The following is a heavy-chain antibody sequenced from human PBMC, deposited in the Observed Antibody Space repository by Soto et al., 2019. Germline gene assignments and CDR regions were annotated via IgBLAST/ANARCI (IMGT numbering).Heavy chain of an antibody. CDR1: GFTFSSYG. V-gene: IGHV3-30*18. D-gene: IGHD2-8*02. J-gene: IGHJ4*02. CDR3: AKSLVGPYFDE. Sequence: GGSLRLSCAASGFTFSSYGMHWVRQAPGKGLEWVAVISYDGSNKYYADSVKGRFTISRDNSKNTLYLQMNSLRAEDTAVYYCAKSLVGPYFDEWGQGTLVTVSS. CDR2: ISYDGSNK.